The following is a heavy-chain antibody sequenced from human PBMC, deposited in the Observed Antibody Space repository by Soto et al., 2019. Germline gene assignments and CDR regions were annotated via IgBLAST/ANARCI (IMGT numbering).Heavy chain of an antibody. V-gene: IGHV4-39*01. D-gene: IGHD2-8*01. Sequence: SETLSLTCTVSCGSISSSSYYWGWIRQPPGKGLEWIGSIYYSGSTYYNPSLKSRVTISVDTSKNQFSLKLSSVTAADTAVYYCARLNTNSRSGMDVWGQGTTVTVSS. CDR2: IYYSGST. CDR3: ARLNTNSRSGMDV. J-gene: IGHJ6*02. CDR1: CGSISSSSYY.